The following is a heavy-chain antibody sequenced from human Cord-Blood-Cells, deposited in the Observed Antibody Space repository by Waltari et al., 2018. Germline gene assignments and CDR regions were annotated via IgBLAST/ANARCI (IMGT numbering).Heavy chain of an antibody. CDR3: ARDPHTIFGVVNMWFDP. D-gene: IGHD3-3*01. CDR2: ISAYNGNT. J-gene: IGHJ5*02. Sequence: QVQLVQSGAEVKKPGASVKVSCKASGYTFTSYGISWVRQAPGQGLEWMGWISAYNGNTNYAQKLQGRVTMTTDTSTRTAYMELRSLRSDDTAVYYCARDPHTIFGVVNMWFDPWGQGTLVTVSS. V-gene: IGHV1-18*01. CDR1: GYTFTSYG.